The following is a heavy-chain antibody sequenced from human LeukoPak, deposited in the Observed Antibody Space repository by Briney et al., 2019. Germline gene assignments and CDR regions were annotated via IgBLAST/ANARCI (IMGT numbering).Heavy chain of an antibody. CDR3: ARALNSGSYYVLNY. J-gene: IGHJ4*02. CDR2: ISGSGGST. V-gene: IGHV3-23*01. D-gene: IGHD1-26*01. Sequence: GGSLRLSCAASGFTFSSYAMSWVRQAPGKGLEWVSAISGSGGSTYYADSVKGRFTISRDNSKNTLYLQMNSLRAEDTAVYYCARALNSGSYYVLNYWGQGTLVTVSS. CDR1: GFTFSSYA.